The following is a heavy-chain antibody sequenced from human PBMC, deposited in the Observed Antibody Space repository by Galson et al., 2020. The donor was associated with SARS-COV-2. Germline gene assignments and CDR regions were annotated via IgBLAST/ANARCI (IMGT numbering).Heavy chain of an antibody. CDR1: GFTFDAYG. D-gene: IGHD1-26*01. J-gene: IGHJ4*02. Sequence: GGSLRLSCEASGFTFDAYGMSWVRQAPGKGLEWVHSINWNGGSTAYADSVQGRITISRDNAKNSLYLQMNSLRVEDTAFYYCARDLTVSGPLDYWGQGTLVTVSS. CDR3: ARDLTVSGPLDY. CDR2: INWNGGST. V-gene: IGHV3-20*04.